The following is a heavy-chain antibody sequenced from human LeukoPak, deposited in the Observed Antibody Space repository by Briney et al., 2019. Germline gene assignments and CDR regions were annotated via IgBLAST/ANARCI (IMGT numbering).Heavy chain of an antibody. CDR3: ANSRYDSSGYYYVD. Sequence: ASVKVSCKASGYTFIDYTMHWLRQAPGQRLDWMGWINGGSGNTKYSPEFQGRVTITRDTSASTGYMELSSLRSEDTAVYYCANSRYDSSGYYYVDWGQGTLVTVSS. CDR1: GYTFIDYT. V-gene: IGHV1-3*01. D-gene: IGHD3-22*01. CDR2: INGGSGNT. J-gene: IGHJ4*02.